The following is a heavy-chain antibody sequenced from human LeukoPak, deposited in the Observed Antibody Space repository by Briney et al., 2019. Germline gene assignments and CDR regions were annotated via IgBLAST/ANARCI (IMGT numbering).Heavy chain of an antibody. CDR3: ARVDYVWGSYRWTYFDY. CDR1: GYTFTSYG. Sequence: ASVKVSCKASGYTFTSYGISWVRQAPGQGLEWMGWISAYNGNTNYAQKLQGRVTMTTDTSTSTAYMELRSLRSDDTAVYYCARVDYVWGSYRWTYFDYWGQGTLVTVSS. V-gene: IGHV1-18*01. J-gene: IGHJ4*02. CDR2: ISAYNGNT. D-gene: IGHD3-16*02.